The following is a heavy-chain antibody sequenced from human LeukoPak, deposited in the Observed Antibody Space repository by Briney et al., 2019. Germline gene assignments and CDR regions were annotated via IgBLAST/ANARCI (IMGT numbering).Heavy chain of an antibody. CDR1: GFTFSSYW. D-gene: IGHD3-10*01. CDR2: INSDGSST. J-gene: IGHJ4*02. V-gene: IGHV3-74*01. CDR3: ATVTSGLTYFDY. Sequence: GGSLRLSCAASGFTFSSYWMHWVRQAPGKGLVWVSRINSDGSSTSYADSVKGRFTISRDNAKNTLYLQMNSLRAEDTAVYYCATVTSGLTYFDYWGQGTLVTVSS.